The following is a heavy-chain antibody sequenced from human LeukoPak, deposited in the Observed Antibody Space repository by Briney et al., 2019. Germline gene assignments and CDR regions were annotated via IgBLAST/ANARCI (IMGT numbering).Heavy chain of an antibody. CDR1: CVSISSYY. D-gene: IGHD1-26*01. CDR3: ARGASGSYNWFDP. CDR2: IYYSGST. V-gene: IGHV4-59*01. J-gene: IGHJ5*02. Sequence: SETLSLTCTVSCVSISSYYWSWIRQPPGKGPEWIGYIYYSGSTNYNPSLKSRVTLSVDTHNSQFSLRVSSVSAADTAVYYCARGASGSYNWFDPWGKGTMVTVSS.